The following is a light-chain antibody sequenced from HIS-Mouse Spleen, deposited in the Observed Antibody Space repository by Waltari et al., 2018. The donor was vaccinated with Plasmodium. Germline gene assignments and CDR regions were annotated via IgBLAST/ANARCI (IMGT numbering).Light chain of an antibody. Sequence: EIVMTQSPATLSVSPVESATVSCRASQSVSSNLAWYQQKPGPAPRLLIYGASTRATGIPARFSGSGSGTEFTLTISSLQSEDFAVYYCQQYNNWSFTFGPGTKVDIK. J-gene: IGKJ3*01. CDR3: QQYNNWSFT. CDR1: QSVSSN. V-gene: IGKV3-15*01. CDR2: GAS.